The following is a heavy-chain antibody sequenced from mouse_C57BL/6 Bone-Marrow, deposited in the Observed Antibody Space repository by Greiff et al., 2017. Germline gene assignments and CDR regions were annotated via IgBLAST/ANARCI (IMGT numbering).Heavy chain of an antibody. V-gene: IGHV1-74*04. Sequence: QVQLQQSGAELVRPGASVKLSCKASGYTFTDYYINWVKQRPGQGLEWIGRIHPSDSDTNYNQKFKGKATLTVDKSSSTAYMQLSSLTSEDSAVYYCAIGYDYDEGFAYWGQGTLVTVSA. CDR2: IHPSDSDT. CDR1: GYTFTDYY. D-gene: IGHD2-4*01. CDR3: AIGYDYDEGFAY. J-gene: IGHJ3*01.